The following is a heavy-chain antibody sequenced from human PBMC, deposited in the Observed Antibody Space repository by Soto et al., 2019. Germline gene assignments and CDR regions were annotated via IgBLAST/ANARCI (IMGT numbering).Heavy chain of an antibody. J-gene: IGHJ6*02. CDR1: GGTFSSYA. D-gene: IGHD4-17*01. CDR2: IMPIFGSV. Sequence: QVQLVQSGAEVKKSGSSVKVSCKASGGTFSSYAISWVRQAPGQGREWMGGIMPIFGSVKYAQKFQGRVTIIADESTSTAYMELSSLRSDDTAVYFCARAATVVIFNQGHDYGMDVWGQGTKVTVSS. V-gene: IGHV1-69*01. CDR3: ARAATVVIFNQGHDYGMDV.